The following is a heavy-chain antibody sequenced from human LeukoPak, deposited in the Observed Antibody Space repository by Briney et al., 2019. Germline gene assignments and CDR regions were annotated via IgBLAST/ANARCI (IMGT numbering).Heavy chain of an antibody. CDR3: AAEIGLELDI. Sequence: SETLSLTCTVSGGSISSYYWSWIRQPPGEGLEWIGYIYYSGSTNYNPSLKSRVTISVDTSKNQFSLKLSSVTAADTAVYYCAAEIGLELDIWGQGTMVTVSS. J-gene: IGHJ3*02. CDR2: IYYSGST. CDR1: GGSISSYY. V-gene: IGHV4-59*01. D-gene: IGHD3-3*01.